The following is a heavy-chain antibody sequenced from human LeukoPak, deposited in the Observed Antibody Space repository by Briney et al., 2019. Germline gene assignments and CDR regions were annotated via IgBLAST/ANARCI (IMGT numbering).Heavy chain of an antibody. CDR1: GFTFSSYA. J-gene: IGHJ4*02. V-gene: IGHV3-23*01. D-gene: IGHD3-10*01. CDR2: ISGSGGST. Sequence: GGSLRLSCAASGFTFSSYAMSWVRQAPGKGLEWVSAISGSGGSTYYADSVKGRFTISRDNTKNTLYLQMNSLRAEDTAVYYCAKDESLLWFGELPILFDYWGQGTLVTVSS. CDR3: AKDESLLWFGELPILFDY.